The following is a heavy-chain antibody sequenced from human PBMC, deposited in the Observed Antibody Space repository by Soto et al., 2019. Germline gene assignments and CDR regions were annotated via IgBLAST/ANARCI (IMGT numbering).Heavy chain of an antibody. CDR1: GFTFSNHA. Sequence: EVQLLESGGALVQPGGALRLSCAASGFTFSNHAMNWVLQAPGKGLECVSTISDSRSTYYADSVKVRFTISRDNSKNTLDLPMISLRAGDTAVYYCARDQGGYYCTSTSCFYFFDPWGQGTLVIVSS. D-gene: IGHD2-2*01. J-gene: IGHJ5*02. CDR3: ARDQGGYYCTSTSCFYFFDP. CDR2: ISDSRST. V-gene: IGHV3-23*01.